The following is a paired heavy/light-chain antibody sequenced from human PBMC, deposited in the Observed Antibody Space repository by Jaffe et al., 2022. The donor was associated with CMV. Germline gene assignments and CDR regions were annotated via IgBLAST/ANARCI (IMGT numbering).Light chain of an antibody. CDR1: SSDVGGYNY. CDR2: EVS. J-gene: IGLJ2*01. Sequence: QSALTQPPSASGSPGQSVTISCTGTSSDVGGYNYVSWYQQHPGKAPKLMIYEVSKRPSGVPDRFSGSKSGNTASLTVSGLQAEDEADYYCSSYAGSNNPVVFGGGTKLTVL. V-gene: IGLV2-8*01. CDR3: SSYAGSNNPVV.
Heavy chain of an antibody. CDR2: IYYSGST. D-gene: IGHD5-18*01. Sequence: QVQLQESGPGLVKPSETLSLTCTVSGGSISSYYWSWIRQPPGKGLEWIGYIYYSGSTNYNPSLKSRVTISVDTSKNQFSLKLSSVTAADTAVYYCARTWGGYSYGHVIWYFDLWGRGTLVTVSS. J-gene: IGHJ2*01. V-gene: IGHV4-59*01. CDR3: ARTWGGYSYGHVIWYFDL. CDR1: GGSISSYY.